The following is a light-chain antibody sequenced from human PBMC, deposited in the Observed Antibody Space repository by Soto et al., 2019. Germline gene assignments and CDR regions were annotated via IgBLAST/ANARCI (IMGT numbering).Light chain of an antibody. J-gene: IGKJ3*01. CDR3: QQIYSTPFP. V-gene: IGKV1-39*01. Sequence: DIQMTQSPSSLSASVGDRVTITCRASQSISSYLNWYQQKPGKAPKLLIYAASSLHSGVPSRFSGSGSGTDFTLTISSLQPEDFATYYCQQIYSTPFPFRPGTKVDIK. CDR2: AAS. CDR1: QSISSY.